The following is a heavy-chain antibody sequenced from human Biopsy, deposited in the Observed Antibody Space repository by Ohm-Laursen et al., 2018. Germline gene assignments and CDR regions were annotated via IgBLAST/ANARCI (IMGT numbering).Heavy chain of an antibody. V-gene: IGHV4-38-2*01. D-gene: IGHD5-12*01. CDR3: ARVAGGYAYYYGMDV. CDR2: IYYDGIT. Sequence: QTLSLTCAASGYSVTNDYYWGWIRQPPGTGLEWIGNIYYDGITYYNPSLKSRVAMSVDTSKNQFSLRLTSVTAADTAVYYCARVAGGYAYYYGMDVWGQGTTVIVSS. J-gene: IGHJ6*02. CDR1: GYSVTNDYY.